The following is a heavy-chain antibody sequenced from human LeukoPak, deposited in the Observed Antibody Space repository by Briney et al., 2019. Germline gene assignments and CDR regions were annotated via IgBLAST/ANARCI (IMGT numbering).Heavy chain of an antibody. J-gene: IGHJ5*02. CDR3: ASVNNPTRWCGELFPWCYWFGP. D-gene: IGHD3-10*01. CDR1: GGSISSSSFY. V-gene: IGHV4-39*01. CDR2: IYYSRST. Sequence: SETLSLTCTVSGGSISSSSFYWGWIRPPPGKGLVWIVSIYYSRSTYYNPYLKSRVTISVDTSKNQFYLNLSSVTAADTAVYYCASVNNPTRWCGELFPWCYWFGPWGQRTLVTVSS.